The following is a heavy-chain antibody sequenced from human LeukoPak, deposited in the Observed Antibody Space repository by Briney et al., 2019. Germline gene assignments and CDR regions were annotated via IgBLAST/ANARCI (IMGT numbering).Heavy chain of an antibody. V-gene: IGHV1-2*06. CDR3: ARDYYDSSGYYLYYFDY. Sequence: ASVKVSCKASGYTFTGYYMHWVRQAPGQGLEWMGRINPNSGGTNYAQKFQGRVTMTRDTSISTAYMELSRLRSDDTAVYYCARDYYDSSGYYLYYFDYWGQGTLVTVSS. J-gene: IGHJ4*02. D-gene: IGHD3-22*01. CDR2: INPNSGGT. CDR1: GYTFTGYY.